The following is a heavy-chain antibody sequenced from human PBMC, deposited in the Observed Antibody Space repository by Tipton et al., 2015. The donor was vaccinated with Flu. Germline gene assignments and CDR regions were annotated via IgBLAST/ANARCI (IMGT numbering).Heavy chain of an antibody. V-gene: IGHV4-38-2*02. D-gene: IGHD4-17*01. CDR1: GDSIRNDYF. CDR3: ARDYGDYNWFDP. CDR2: IHRSGST. Sequence: TLSLTCAVSGDSIRNDYFWGWIRQPPGKGLEWIATIHRSGSTKYNPSLKSRVTISVDTSKNQFSLKLRSVTAADTAVYYCARDYGDYNWFDPWGQGTLVTVSS. J-gene: IGHJ5*02.